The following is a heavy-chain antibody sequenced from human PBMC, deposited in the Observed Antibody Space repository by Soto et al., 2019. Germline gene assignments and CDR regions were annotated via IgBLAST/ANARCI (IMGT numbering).Heavy chain of an antibody. CDR2: ISGSGGAT. J-gene: IGHJ4*02. V-gene: IGHV3-23*01. CDR1: GFFFTSYA. Sequence: PGGSLRLSCAASGFFFTSYAMNWVRQAPGKGLEWVSGISGSGGATSYAASVKGRLTITRDNSKNTLYLQMNSLRADDTAVYYCAKDAIMVSSSYNYFDYWGQGTLVTVSS. D-gene: IGHD6-13*01. CDR3: AKDAIMVSSSYNYFDY.